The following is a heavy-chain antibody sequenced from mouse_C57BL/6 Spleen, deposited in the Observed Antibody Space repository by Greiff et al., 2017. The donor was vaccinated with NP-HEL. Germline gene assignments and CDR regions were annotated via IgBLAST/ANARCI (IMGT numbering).Heavy chain of an antibody. CDR1: GYTFTSYW. V-gene: IGHV1-52*01. Sequence: QVQLQQPGAELVRPGSSVKLSCKASGYTFTSYWMHWVKQRPIQGLEWIGNIDPSDSETHYNQKFKDKATLTVDKSSSTAYMQLSSLTSEDSAAYYCARFDYDGYWYFDVWGTGTTVTVSS. CDR3: ARFDYDGYWYFDV. D-gene: IGHD2-4*01. CDR2: IDPSDSET. J-gene: IGHJ1*03.